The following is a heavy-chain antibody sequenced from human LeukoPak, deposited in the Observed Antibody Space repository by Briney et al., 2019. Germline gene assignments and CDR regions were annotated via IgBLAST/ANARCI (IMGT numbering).Heavy chain of an antibody. CDR1: GGSISSSSYY. CDR3: ARLSVSYYGAVDY. CDR2: IFYTGTT. Sequence: PSETLSLTCTVSGGSISSSSYYWGWIRQPPGKGLEWLGTIFYTGTTYDNPSLKSRVTMSVDTSKNQLSLKLNSVTAADTAVYYCARLSVSYYGAVDYWGQGTLVTVSS. D-gene: IGHD1-26*01. J-gene: IGHJ4*02. V-gene: IGHV4-39*01.